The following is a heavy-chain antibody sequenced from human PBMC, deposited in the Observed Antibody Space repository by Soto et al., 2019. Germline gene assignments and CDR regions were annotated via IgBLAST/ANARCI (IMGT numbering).Heavy chain of an antibody. Sequence: QVQLQESGPGLVKPSQTLSLACTVSGGSISSGEYYWSWIRQPPGKGLEWIGYIYYSGSTYYNPSLKSRGTIPIDTSKNQFSLKLSSVTAADTAVYYCARATRNSGGYYPEYFQHWGQGTLVTVSS. CDR1: GGSISSGEYY. D-gene: IGHD3-22*01. CDR3: ARATRNSGGYYPEYFQH. CDR2: IYYSGST. J-gene: IGHJ1*01. V-gene: IGHV4-30-4*01.